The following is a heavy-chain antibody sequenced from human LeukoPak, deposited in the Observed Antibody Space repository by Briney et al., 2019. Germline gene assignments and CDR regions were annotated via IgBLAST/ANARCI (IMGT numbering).Heavy chain of an antibody. CDR3: ATGRYSGYDFFLGRSRGYGMDV. Sequence: ASVKVSCKVSGYTLTELSMHWVRQAPGKGLEWMGGFDPEDGETIYAQKFQGRVTMTEDTSTDTAYMELSSLRSEDTAVYYCATGRYSGYDFFLGRSRGYGMDVWGQGTTVTVSS. CDR1: GYTLTELS. D-gene: IGHD5-12*01. CDR2: FDPEDGET. V-gene: IGHV1-24*01. J-gene: IGHJ6*02.